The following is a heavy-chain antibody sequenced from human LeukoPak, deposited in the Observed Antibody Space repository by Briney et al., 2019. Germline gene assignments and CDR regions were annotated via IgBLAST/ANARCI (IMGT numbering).Heavy chain of an antibody. CDR2: INTNTGNP. Sequence: GASVKVSCKASGYTFTSHSMNWVRQAPGQGLEWMGWINTNTGNPTYAQGFTGRFVFSLDTSFSTAYLQISSLRAEDTAVYYCAKDRSIAAGDDAFDIWGQGTMVTVSS. CDR1: GYTFTSHS. CDR3: AKDRSIAAGDDAFDI. V-gene: IGHV7-4-1*02. D-gene: IGHD6-13*01. J-gene: IGHJ3*02.